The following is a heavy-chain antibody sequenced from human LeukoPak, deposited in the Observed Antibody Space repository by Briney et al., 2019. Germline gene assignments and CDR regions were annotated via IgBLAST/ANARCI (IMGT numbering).Heavy chain of an antibody. CDR3: ARGPTDNYYGSGSYYY. J-gene: IGHJ4*02. V-gene: IGHV1-8*01. CDR1: AYTFTSYD. Sequence: ASVKVSCKASAYTFTSYDINWVRQATGQGLEWMGWMNPNSGNTGYAQKFQGRVTMTRDTSISTAYMELSRLRSDDTAVYYCARGPTDNYYGSGSYYYWGQGTLVTVSS. D-gene: IGHD3-10*01. CDR2: MNPNSGNT.